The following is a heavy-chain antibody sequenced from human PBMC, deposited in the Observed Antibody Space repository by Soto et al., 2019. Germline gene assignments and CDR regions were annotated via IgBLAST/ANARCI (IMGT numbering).Heavy chain of an antibody. Sequence: ETLALACAVSGASISSSYWSWIRQSPGTGLEWIGYIYYAGTTNYNPSLKRRVTISLDTAKNQFSLNVNSLTTADTAVYFCERGGNRSSNTASGVGGFDFWGQGTLVTVYS. J-gene: IGHJ4*02. D-gene: IGHD2-2*01. CDR3: ERGGNRSSNTASGVGGFDF. CDR1: GASISSSY. CDR2: IYYAGTT. V-gene: IGHV4-59*01.